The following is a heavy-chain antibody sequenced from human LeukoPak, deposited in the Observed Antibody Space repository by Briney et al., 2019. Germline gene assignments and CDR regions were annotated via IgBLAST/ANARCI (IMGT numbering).Heavy chain of an antibody. Sequence: KSSETLSLTCTVSGYSISSGYYWGWIRQPPGKGLEWIGSIYHSGSTYYNPSLKSRVTISVDTSKNQFSLKLSSVTAADTAVYYCARAYSSGWWYDAFDIWGQGTMVTVSS. V-gene: IGHV4-38-2*02. CDR2: IYHSGST. D-gene: IGHD6-19*01. CDR3: ARAYSSGWWYDAFDI. J-gene: IGHJ3*02. CDR1: GYSISSGYY.